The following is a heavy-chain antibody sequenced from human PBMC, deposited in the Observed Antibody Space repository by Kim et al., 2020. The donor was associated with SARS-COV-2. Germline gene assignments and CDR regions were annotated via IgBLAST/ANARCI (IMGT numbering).Heavy chain of an antibody. CDR3: ARAVTAAVMTGDDLDV. D-gene: IGHD6-13*01. Sequence: SVKVSCKTSGGTFSSHAISWVRQAPGQGLEWMGRIIPILDIANYAQKFQDRVTITADKSTSTAYIELSSLRSEDTAVYYCARAVTAAVMTGDDLDVWGQ. V-gene: IGHV1-69*04. CDR2: IIPILDIA. J-gene: IGHJ6*02. CDR1: GGTFSSHA.